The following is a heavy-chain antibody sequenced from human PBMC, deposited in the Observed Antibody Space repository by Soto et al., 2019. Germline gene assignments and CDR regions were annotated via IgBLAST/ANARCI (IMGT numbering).Heavy chain of an antibody. CDR2: ISGSGGST. Sequence: EVQLLESGGGLVQPGGSLRLSCAASGFTFSSYAMSWVRQAPGKGLEWVSAISGSGGSTYYADSVKGRFTISRDNSKNTLYLQMNGLGAEDTAVYYCAKGGDYGDYITNWYFDLWGRGTLVTVSS. D-gene: IGHD4-17*01. V-gene: IGHV3-23*01. CDR1: GFTFSSYA. J-gene: IGHJ2*01. CDR3: AKGGDYGDYITNWYFDL.